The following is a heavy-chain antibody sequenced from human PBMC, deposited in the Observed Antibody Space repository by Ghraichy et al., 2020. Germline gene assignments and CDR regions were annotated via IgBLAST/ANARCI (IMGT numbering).Heavy chain of an antibody. CDR2: ISAYNGNT. V-gene: IGHV1-18*01. J-gene: IGHJ4*02. D-gene: IGHD6-19*01. Sequence: ASVKVSCKASGYTFTSYGISWVRQAPGQGLEWMGWISAYNGNTNYAQKLQGRVTMTTDTSTSTAYMELRSLRSDYTAVYYCASFADGYDSSVWLDYWGQGTLVTVSS. CDR1: GYTFTSYG. CDR3: ASFADGYDSSVWLDY.